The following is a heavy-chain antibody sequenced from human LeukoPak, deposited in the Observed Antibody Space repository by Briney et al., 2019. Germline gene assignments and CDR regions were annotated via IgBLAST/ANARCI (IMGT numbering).Heavy chain of an antibody. V-gene: IGHV3-23*01. J-gene: IGHJ4*02. CDR1: GFTFSTYA. CDR2: ISASGTST. Sequence: GGSLRLSCTVSGFTFSTYAMSWVRQAPGKGLEWVSGISASGTSTYYAASVKGRFTISRDNSKNTLYLQMNSLRVEDTATYFCAKRGNLATKEFDSWGQGTLVTVSS. CDR3: AKRGNLATKEFDS. D-gene: IGHD1-1*01.